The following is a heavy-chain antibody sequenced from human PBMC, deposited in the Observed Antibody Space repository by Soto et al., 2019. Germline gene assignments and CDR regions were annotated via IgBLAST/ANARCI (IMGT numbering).Heavy chain of an antibody. CDR3: ASLGYCSGGSCYSRPFDL. V-gene: IGHV5-51*01. CDR2: IYPGDSDT. Sequence: RGESLKISCKGSGYSFTSYWIGWVRQMPGKGLEWMGIIYPGDSDTRYSPSFQGQVTISADKSISTAYLQWSSLKASDTAMYYCASLGYCSGGSCYSRPFDLWGRGTLVTVSS. CDR1: GYSFTSYW. D-gene: IGHD2-15*01. J-gene: IGHJ2*01.